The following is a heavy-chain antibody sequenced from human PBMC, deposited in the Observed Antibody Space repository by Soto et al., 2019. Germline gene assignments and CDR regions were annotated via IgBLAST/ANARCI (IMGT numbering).Heavy chain of an antibody. J-gene: IGHJ4*02. CDR3: ARGPSGDKVDY. Sequence: QVQLQESGPGLVKPSQTLSLTCTVSGGSINNVNYYWSWIRQSPDKGLEWIGHIYNGGTTYNNPSLRRRFIISVDPPNNQSPRKLSSVSAADTAVFYCARGPSGDKVDYWGQGTLVTVSS. D-gene: IGHD7-27*01. CDR1: GGSINNVNYY. CDR2: IYNGGTT. V-gene: IGHV4-30-4*01.